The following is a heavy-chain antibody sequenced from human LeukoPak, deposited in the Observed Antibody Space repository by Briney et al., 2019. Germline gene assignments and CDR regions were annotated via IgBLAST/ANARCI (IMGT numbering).Heavy chain of an antibody. D-gene: IGHD2-2*01. J-gene: IGHJ4*02. CDR1: GGSISSSNW. V-gene: IGHV4-4*02. Sequence: SGTLSPTCAVSGGSISSSNWWSWVRQPPGKGLEWIGEIYHSGSTNYNPSLKSRVTISVDKSKNQFSLKLSSVTAADTAVYYCARGGSSSTSCYDYWGQGTLVTVSS. CDR3: ARGGSSSTSCYDY. CDR2: IYHSGST.